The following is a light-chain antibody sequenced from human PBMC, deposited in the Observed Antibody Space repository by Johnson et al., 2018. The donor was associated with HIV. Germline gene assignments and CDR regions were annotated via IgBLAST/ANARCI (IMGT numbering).Light chain of an antibody. CDR1: SSNIGNNY. V-gene: IGLV1-51*01. J-gene: IGLJ1*01. CDR2: DND. Sequence: QSLLTQPPSMSAAPGQKVTISCSGSSSNIGNNYVSWYQQLPGTAPKLLIYDNDKRPSGIPDRFSASKSDTSATLGITGLQTGDEANYYCGTWDGGLSIYVFGTGTEVTVL. CDR3: GTWDGGLSIYV.